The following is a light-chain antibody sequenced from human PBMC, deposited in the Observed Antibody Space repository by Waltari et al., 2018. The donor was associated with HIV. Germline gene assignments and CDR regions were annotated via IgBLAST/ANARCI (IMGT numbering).Light chain of an antibody. Sequence: EIVMTQSPVTLSVSPGQRATLSCRASQSISGNIAWYQQKPGQAPRLLIFAATTRATNVPARFSGSGFGTGFTLSISDLQSEDFAIYHCQQYIEWPLTFGQGTKVEVK. CDR2: AAT. CDR1: QSISGN. J-gene: IGKJ1*01. V-gene: IGKV3-15*01. CDR3: QQYIEWPLT.